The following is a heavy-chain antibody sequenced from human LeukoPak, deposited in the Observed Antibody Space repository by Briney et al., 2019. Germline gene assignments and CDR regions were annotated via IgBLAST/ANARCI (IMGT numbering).Heavy chain of an antibody. CDR3: ARPPYYYDSSGYSLGGAFDI. D-gene: IGHD3-22*01. J-gene: IGHJ3*02. CDR1: GGTFSSYA. CDR2: IIAIIGTA. Sequence: GSSLKVSCKASGGTFSSYAISWVRQAPGQGLEWMGGIIAIIGTANYAQKFQGRVTIAADESTSTAYMELSSLRSEDTAVYYCARPPYYYDSSGYSLGGAFDIWGQGTMVTVSS. V-gene: IGHV1-69*01.